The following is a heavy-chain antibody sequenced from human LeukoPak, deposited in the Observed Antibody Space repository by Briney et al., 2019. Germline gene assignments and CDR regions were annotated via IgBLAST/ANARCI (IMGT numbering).Heavy chain of an antibody. CDR1: GGSISSHY. J-gene: IGHJ4*02. CDR2: IHYSGST. V-gene: IGHV4-59*11. CDR3: ARRAPDTAFDY. Sequence: SETLSLTCTVSGGSISSHYWSWIRQPPGKGLEWIGYIHYSGSTNYNPSLKSRVTISVDTSKNQFSLKLSSVTAADTAVYYCARRAPDTAFDYWGQGTLVTVSS. D-gene: IGHD5-18*01.